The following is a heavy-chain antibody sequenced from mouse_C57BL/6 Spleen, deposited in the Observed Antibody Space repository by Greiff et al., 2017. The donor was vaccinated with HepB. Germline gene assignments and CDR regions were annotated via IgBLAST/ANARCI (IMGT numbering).Heavy chain of an antibody. V-gene: IGHV3-6*01. CDR1: GYSITSGYY. CDR3: ARDQSDGYYGYFDV. D-gene: IGHD2-3*01. Sequence: EVQLQESGPGLVKPSQSLSLTCSVTGYSITSGYYWNWIRQFPGNKLEWMGYISYDGSNNYNPSLKNRISITRDTSKNQFFLKLNSVTTEDTATYYCARDQSDGYYGYFDVWGTGTTVTVSS. J-gene: IGHJ1*03. CDR2: ISYDGSN.